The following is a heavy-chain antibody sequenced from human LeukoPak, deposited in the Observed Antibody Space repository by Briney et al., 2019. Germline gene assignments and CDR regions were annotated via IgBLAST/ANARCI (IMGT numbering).Heavy chain of an antibody. CDR2: IWYDGSNK. J-gene: IGHJ4*02. D-gene: IGHD1-1*01. V-gene: IGHV3-33*01. CDR3: GSDQAGTGHIGFFDY. Sequence: PGRSLTLSCAASGFTFSIYGMHWIRQAPGKGLEWVALIWYDGSNKYYPDSVKGRFTISRDNSKNTLYQQINSLSADNTAVYYCGSDQAGTGHIGFFDYWGQGTLVTVSS. CDR1: GFTFSIYG.